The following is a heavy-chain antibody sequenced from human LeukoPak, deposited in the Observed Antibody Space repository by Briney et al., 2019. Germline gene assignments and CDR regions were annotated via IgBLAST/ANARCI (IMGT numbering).Heavy chain of an antibody. CDR1: LLTLSNYA. Sequence: GGSLRLSPAPSLLTLSNYALHAGCRAPRGGLEYGSAICSNGDATFYANSLKGRFTIYRDNSKNTLYLHMGSLRAEAMAVYSCVGVGNYREFDYWGQGTLVTVSS. V-gene: IGHV3-64*01. CDR2: ICSNGDAT. CDR3: VGVGNYREFDY. J-gene: IGHJ4*02. D-gene: IGHD1-7*01.